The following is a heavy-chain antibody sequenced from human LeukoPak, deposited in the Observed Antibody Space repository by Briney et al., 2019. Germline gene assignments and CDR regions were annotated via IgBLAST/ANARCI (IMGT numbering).Heavy chain of an antibody. Sequence: GRSLRLSCAASGFTFSSYAMHWVRQAPGKGLEWVAVISYDGSNKYCADSVKGRFTISRDNSKNTLYLQMNSLRAEDTAVYYCATVPYWGQGTLVTVSS. V-gene: IGHV3-30-3*01. J-gene: IGHJ4*02. CDR1: GFTFSSYA. CDR2: ISYDGSNK. CDR3: ATVPY.